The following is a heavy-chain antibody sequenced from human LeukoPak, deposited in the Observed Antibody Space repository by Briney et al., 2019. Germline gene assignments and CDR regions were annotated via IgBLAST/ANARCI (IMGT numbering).Heavy chain of an antibody. Sequence: GESLKISCKGSGYSFTSYWISWVRQMPGKGLEWMGRIDPSDSYTNYSPSFQGHVTISADKSISTAYLQWSNLKASDTAMYYCASPPITYCSGGSCYGNDAFDIWGQGTMVTVSS. CDR2: IDPSDSYT. V-gene: IGHV5-10-1*01. D-gene: IGHD2-15*01. CDR3: ASPPITYCSGGSCYGNDAFDI. CDR1: GYSFTSYW. J-gene: IGHJ3*02.